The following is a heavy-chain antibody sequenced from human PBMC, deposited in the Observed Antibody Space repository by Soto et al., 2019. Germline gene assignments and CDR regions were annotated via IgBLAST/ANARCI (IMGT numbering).Heavy chain of an antibody. D-gene: IGHD4-17*01. Sequence: QVQLVQSGAEVKKPGSSVKVSCKASGGTFSSYAISWVRQAPGQGLEWMGGIIPIFGTANYAQKFQSRVTITADESTSKDYVELSSLSSEDTAVYYCARDYGDYVSPFDYWGQGTLVTVSS. CDR3: ARDYGDYVSPFDY. CDR2: IIPIFGTA. CDR1: GGTFSSYA. V-gene: IGHV1-69*12. J-gene: IGHJ4*02.